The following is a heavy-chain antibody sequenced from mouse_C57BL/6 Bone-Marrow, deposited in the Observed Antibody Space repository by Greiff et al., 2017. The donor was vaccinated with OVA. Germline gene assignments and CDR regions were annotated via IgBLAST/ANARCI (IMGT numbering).Heavy chain of an antibody. Sequence: VQLQQPGAELVKPGASVKLSCKASGYTFTSYWMHWVKQRPGRGLEWIGRIDPNSGGTKYNEKFKSKATLTVDKPSSTAYMQLSSLTSEDSAVYYCARSLTTTVVATDFDYWGQGTTLTVSS. CDR2: IDPNSGGT. J-gene: IGHJ2*01. CDR1: GYTFTSYW. V-gene: IGHV1-72*01. D-gene: IGHD1-1*01. CDR3: ARSLTTTVVATDFDY.